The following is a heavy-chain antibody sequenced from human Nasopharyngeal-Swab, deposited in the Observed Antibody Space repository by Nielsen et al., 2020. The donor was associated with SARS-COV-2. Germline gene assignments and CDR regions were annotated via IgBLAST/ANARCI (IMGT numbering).Heavy chain of an antibody. Sequence: ASVKVSCKVSGYTLTELSMHWVRQAPGKGLEWMGGFDPEDGETIYAQKFQGRVTMTEDTSTDTAYMELSSLRPEDTAVYYCAFRWRRSSWYGDYWGQGTLVTVSS. D-gene: IGHD6-13*01. CDR1: GYTLTELS. CDR2: FDPEDGET. V-gene: IGHV1-24*01. J-gene: IGHJ4*02. CDR3: AFRWRRSSWYGDY.